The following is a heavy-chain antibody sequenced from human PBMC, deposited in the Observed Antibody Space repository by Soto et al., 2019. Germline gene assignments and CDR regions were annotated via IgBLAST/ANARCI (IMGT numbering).Heavy chain of an antibody. Sequence: ASVKVSCKASGYTFTSYGISWVRQAPGQGLEWMGGIIPIFGTANYAQKFQGRVTITADKSTSTAYMELSSLRSEDTAVYYCAREEEGYDSSGYCDYWGQGTLVTVSS. CDR3: AREEEGYDSSGYCDY. J-gene: IGHJ4*02. CDR2: IIPIFGTA. V-gene: IGHV1-69*06. CDR1: GYTFTSYG. D-gene: IGHD3-22*01.